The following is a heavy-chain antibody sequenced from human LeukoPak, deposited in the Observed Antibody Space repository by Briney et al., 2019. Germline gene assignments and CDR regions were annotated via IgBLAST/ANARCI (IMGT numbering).Heavy chain of an antibody. CDR2: INPNSGNT. CDR3: ARRAVAYYYYYYMDV. J-gene: IGHJ6*03. V-gene: IGHV1-8*03. D-gene: IGHD6-19*01. CDR1: GYTFTGYY. Sequence: ASVKVSCKASGYTFTGYYMHWVRQAPGQGLEWMGWINPNSGNTGYAQKFQGRVTITRNTSISTAYMDLSSLRSDDTAVYYCARRAVAYYYYYYMDVWGKGTTVTVSS.